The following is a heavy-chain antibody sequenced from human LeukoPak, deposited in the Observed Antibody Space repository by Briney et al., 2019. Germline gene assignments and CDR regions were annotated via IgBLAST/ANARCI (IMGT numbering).Heavy chain of an antibody. CDR2: ISGSGGST. CDR1: GFTFSSYA. V-gene: IGHV3-23*01. Sequence: GGSLRLSCAASGFTFSSYAMSWVRQAPGKGLEWDSAISGSGGSTYYADSVKGRFAISRDNSKNTLYLQMNSLRAEDTAVYYCAKDRLQDSSGWYTDYFDYWGQGTLVTVSS. J-gene: IGHJ4*02. CDR3: AKDRLQDSSGWYTDYFDY. D-gene: IGHD6-19*01.